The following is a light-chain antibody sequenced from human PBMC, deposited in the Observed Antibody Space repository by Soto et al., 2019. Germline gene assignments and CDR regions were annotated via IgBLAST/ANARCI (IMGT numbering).Light chain of an antibody. CDR2: GAS. V-gene: IGKV3-15*01. Sequence: EIVMTQSPATLSVSPGERATLSCMASQSVSSNVAWYQQRPGQAPRLLIYGASTRATGIPARFSGSGSGTEFTLTISSLQSEDLAAYYCQQYSDWPTYTFGQGTKLEMK. CDR3: QQYSDWPTYT. J-gene: IGKJ2*01. CDR1: QSVSSN.